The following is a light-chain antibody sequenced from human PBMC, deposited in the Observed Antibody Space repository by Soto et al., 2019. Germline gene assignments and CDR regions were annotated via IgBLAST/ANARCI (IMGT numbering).Light chain of an antibody. CDR1: QSLSSSY. CDR2: GAS. Sequence: EFVLTQSPGTLSLSPGERATLSCRAIQSLSSSYLAWYQQKPGQAPRLLIYGASSRATGIPDRFSGSGSGTDFILTISNIEAEDVAIYYCQQRKKWPPITFGQGTRLEIK. J-gene: IGKJ5*01. V-gene: IGKV3D-20*02. CDR3: QQRKKWPPIT.